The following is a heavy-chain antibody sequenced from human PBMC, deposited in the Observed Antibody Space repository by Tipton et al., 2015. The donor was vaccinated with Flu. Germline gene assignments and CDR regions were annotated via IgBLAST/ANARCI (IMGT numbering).Heavy chain of an antibody. J-gene: IGHJ4*02. V-gene: IGHV3-74*01. CDR3: AKATAYYYGGSYDD. CDR1: GFTFSSYW. Sequence: SLRLSCAASGFTFSSYWMYWVRQAPGKGLVVVPRLNGDGSTTNYADSVKGRFTISRDNAKNTVYLQMNSLRAEDTAVYYCAKATAYYYGGSYDDWGQGTLVTVSS. D-gene: IGHD3-10*01. CDR2: LNGDGSTT.